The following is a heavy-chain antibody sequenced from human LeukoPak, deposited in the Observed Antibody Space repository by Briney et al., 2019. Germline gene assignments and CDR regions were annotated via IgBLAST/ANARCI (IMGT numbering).Heavy chain of an antibody. Sequence: PSETLSLTCTVSGGSISSSSYSWGWIRQPPGKGLEWIGSIYYSGSTYYKPSLKSRVTISVDTSKNQFSLKLSSVTAADTAVYYCARGDIPIPQLMDVWGKGTTVTVSS. J-gene: IGHJ6*03. CDR3: ARGDIPIPQLMDV. V-gene: IGHV4-39*01. CDR1: GGSISSSSYS. CDR2: IYYSGST. D-gene: IGHD2-2*01.